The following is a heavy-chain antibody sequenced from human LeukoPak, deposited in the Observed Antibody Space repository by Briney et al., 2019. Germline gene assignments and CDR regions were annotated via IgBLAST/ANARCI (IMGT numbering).Heavy chain of an antibody. CDR2: INHSGST. J-gene: IGHJ4*02. CDR3: ARVGRGNIDY. D-gene: IGHD1/OR15-1a*01. V-gene: IGHV4-34*01. Sequence: PSETLSLTCAVYGGSFSVYYWSWIRQPPGKGLEWIGEINHSGSTNYNPSLKSRVTISVDTSKNQFSLKLSSVTAADTAVYYCARVGRGNIDYWGQGTLVTVSS. CDR1: GGSFSVYY.